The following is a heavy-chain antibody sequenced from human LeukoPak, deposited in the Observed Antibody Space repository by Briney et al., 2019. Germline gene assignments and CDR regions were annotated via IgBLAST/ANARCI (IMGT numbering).Heavy chain of an antibody. J-gene: IGHJ4*02. V-gene: IGHV3-48*04. CDR1: GFTFSSYW. Sequence: GGSLRLSCAASGFTFSSYWMSWVRQAPGKGLEWLSYMSNNGSSAYYRDSAKGRFTISRDNAKNALYLEMNSLTVEDTAVYYCARQKRAFDYWGRGTLVTVST. CDR2: MSNNGSSA. CDR3: ARQKRAFDY.